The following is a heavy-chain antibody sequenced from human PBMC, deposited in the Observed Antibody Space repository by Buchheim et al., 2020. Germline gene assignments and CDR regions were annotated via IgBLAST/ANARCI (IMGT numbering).Heavy chain of an antibody. CDR1: GGSISSSSYY. CDR3: ARGSGGDGGDAFDI. V-gene: IGHV4-39*07. D-gene: IGHD2-21*02. J-gene: IGHJ3*02. CDR2: IYYSGST. Sequence: QLQLQESGPGLVKPSETLSLTCTVSGGSISSSSYYWGWIRQPPGKGLEWIGTIYYSGSTYYNPSLKSRVTITVDTSKNQFSLKLSSVTAADTAVYYCARGSGGDGGDAFDIWGQGT.